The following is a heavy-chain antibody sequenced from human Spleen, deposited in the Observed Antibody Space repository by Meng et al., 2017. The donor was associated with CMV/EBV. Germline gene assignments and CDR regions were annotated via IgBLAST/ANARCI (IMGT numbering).Heavy chain of an antibody. V-gene: IGHV3-NL1*01. Sequence: GESLKISCAASGFIFSSYGMHWVRQAPGKGLEWVSVIYIGGSTYYADSVKGRFTISRDNSKNTLYLQMNSLRPEDTAMYYCARDEFGVHGNYFDYWGQGTLVTVSS. CDR3: ARDEFGVHGNYFDY. D-gene: IGHD3-10*01. CDR1: GFIFSSYG. CDR2: IYIGGST. J-gene: IGHJ4*02.